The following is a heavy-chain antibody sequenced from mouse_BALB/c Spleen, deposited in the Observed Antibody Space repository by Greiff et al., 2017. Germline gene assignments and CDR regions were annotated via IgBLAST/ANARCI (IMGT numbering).Heavy chain of an antibody. Sequence: VQLQQSGAELVKPGASVKLSCKTSGYTFTSYWIQWVKQRPGQGLGWIGEIFPGTGTTYYNEKFKGKATLTIDTSSSTAYMQLSSLTSEDSAVYFCARTHYYGLYAMDYWGQGTSVTVSS. D-gene: IGHD1-2*01. CDR3: ARTHYYGLYAMDY. CDR2: IFPGTGTT. V-gene: IGHV1S132*01. CDR1: GYTFTSYW. J-gene: IGHJ4*01.